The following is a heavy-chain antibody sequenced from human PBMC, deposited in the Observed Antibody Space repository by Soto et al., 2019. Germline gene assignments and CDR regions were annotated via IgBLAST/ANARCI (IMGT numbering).Heavy chain of an antibody. J-gene: IGHJ4*02. D-gene: IGHD6-13*01. CDR2: IYQTGST. CDR3: ARFRVKIDY. Sequence: SETLSLTCTVSGGSISSTGYYWGWIRQPPGKGLEWIGEIYQTGSTNYNPSLKSRVTISVDKSKNQFSLKLNSVTAADTAVYLWARFRVKIDYWGQGTRVLVPS. CDR1: GGSISSTGYY. V-gene: IGHV4-39*07.